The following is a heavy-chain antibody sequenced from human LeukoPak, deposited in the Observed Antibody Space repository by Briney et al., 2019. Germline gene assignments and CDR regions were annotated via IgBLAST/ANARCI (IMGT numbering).Heavy chain of an antibody. D-gene: IGHD3-22*01. CDR1: GGSFSGYY. CDR2: INHSGST. CDR3: ARGQYYYDSSGYPSFDY. Sequence: SETLSLTCAVYGGSFSGYYWSWIRQPPGKGLEWIGEINHSGSTNYNPSLKSRVTISVDTSKNQFSLKLSSVTAADTAVYYCARGQYYYDSSGYPSFDYWGQGTLVTVSS. J-gene: IGHJ4*02. V-gene: IGHV4-34*01.